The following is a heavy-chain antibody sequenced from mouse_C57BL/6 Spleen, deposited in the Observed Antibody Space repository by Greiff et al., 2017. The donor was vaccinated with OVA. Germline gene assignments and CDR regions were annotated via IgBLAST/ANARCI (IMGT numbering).Heavy chain of an antibody. J-gene: IGHJ3*01. CDR1: GYSITSGYY. CDR2: ISYDGSN. V-gene: IGHV3-6*01. Sequence: EVKLQESGPGLVKPSQSLSLTCSVTGYSITSGYYWNWIRQFPGNKLEWMGYISYDGSNNYNPSLKNRISITRDTSKNQLFLKLNSVTTEDTATYYCARGSAWFAYWGQGTLVTVSA. CDR3: ARGSAWFAY.